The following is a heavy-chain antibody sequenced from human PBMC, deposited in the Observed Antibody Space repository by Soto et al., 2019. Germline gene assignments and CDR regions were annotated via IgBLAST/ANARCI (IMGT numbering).Heavy chain of an antibody. J-gene: IGHJ5*02. CDR2: ISYDGSNK. CDR1: GFTFSSYA. Sequence: SLRLSCAASGFTFSSYAMHWVRQAPGKGLEWVAVISYDGSNKYYADSVKGRFTISRDNSKNTLYLQMNSLRAEDTAVYYCARGPDYGDYVPREDWFDPWGQGTLVTVSS. D-gene: IGHD4-17*01. V-gene: IGHV3-30-3*01. CDR3: ARGPDYGDYVPREDWFDP.